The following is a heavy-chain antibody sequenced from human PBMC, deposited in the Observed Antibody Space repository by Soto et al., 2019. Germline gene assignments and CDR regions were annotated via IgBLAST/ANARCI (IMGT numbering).Heavy chain of an antibody. CDR1: GDSFSRFA. V-gene: IGHV1-69*01. Sequence: QVQLVQSGPEVKKPGSSLKVSCKSYGDSFSRFAVSWVRRARGEGLEWMGGIIPVTGTANYIDKFRGRLTITADESSSTVYMELSSLRSEDTAVYYCARLGLDLDFDHWGQGTLVTVSS. CDR3: ARLGLDLDFDH. J-gene: IGHJ4*02. CDR2: IIPVTGTA.